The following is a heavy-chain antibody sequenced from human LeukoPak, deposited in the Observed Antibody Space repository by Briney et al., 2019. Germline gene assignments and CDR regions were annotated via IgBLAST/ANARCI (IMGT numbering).Heavy chain of an antibody. V-gene: IGHV4-39*07. CDR2: IYYSGST. Sequence: SETLSLTCTISGGSISSSSYYWGWIRQPPGKGLEWIGSIYYSGSTYYNPSLKSRVTISVDTSENQFSLKLSSVTAVDTAVYYCAREGGWDYYGSGSYYKDYWGQGTLVTVSS. D-gene: IGHD3-10*01. J-gene: IGHJ4*02. CDR3: AREGGWDYYGSGSYYKDY. CDR1: GGSISSSSYY.